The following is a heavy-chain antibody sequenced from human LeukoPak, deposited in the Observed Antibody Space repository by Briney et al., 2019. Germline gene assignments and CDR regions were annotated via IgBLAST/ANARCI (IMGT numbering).Heavy chain of an antibody. CDR2: ISWNSGSI. V-gene: IGHV3-9*01. D-gene: IGHD3-22*01. J-gene: IGHJ3*02. Sequence: GGSLRLSCAASGFSFSSYNMNWVRQTPGKGLEWVSGISWNSGSIGYADSVKGRFTISRDNAKNSLYLQMNSLRAEDTALYYCARETYYYDSSGYLNAFDIWGQGTMVTVSS. CDR1: GFSFSSYN. CDR3: ARETYYYDSSGYLNAFDI.